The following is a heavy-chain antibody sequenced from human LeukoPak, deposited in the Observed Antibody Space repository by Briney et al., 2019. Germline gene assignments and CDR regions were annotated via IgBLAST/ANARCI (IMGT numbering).Heavy chain of an antibody. J-gene: IGHJ4*02. CDR3: ASWPSTLTHHGGFDY. V-gene: IGHV1-69*02. CDR2: IIPILGIA. CDR1: GGTFSSYT. Sequence: ASVKVSCKASGGTFSSYTISWVRQAPGQGLEWMGRIIPILGIANYAQKFQGRVTITADKSTSTAYMELSSLRSEDTAVYYCASWPSTLTHHGGFDYRGQGTLVTVSS. D-gene: IGHD4-17*01.